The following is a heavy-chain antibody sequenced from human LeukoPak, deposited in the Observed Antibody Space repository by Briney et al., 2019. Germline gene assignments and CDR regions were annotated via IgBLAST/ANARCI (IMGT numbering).Heavy chain of an antibody. V-gene: IGHV4-38-2*02. CDR3: ARGGGYFDY. D-gene: IGHD3-10*01. CDR2: IYHSGST. Sequence: PSETLSLTCTVSGYSISSGYYWGWIRQPPGKGLEWIGSIYHSGSTYYNPSLKRRVTISVDTSKNQFSLKLSSVTAADTAVYYCARGGGYFDYWGQRTLVTVSS. CDR1: GYSISSGYY. J-gene: IGHJ4*02.